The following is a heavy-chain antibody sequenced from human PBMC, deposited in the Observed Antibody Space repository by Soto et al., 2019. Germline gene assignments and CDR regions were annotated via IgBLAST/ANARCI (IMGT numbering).Heavy chain of an antibody. J-gene: IGHJ4*02. Sequence: WETLSLTCTVSGGSISSYYWSWIRQPAGKGLEWIGRIYTSGSTNYNPSLKSRVTMSVDTSKNQFSLKLSSVTAADTAVYYCARTLGCGHSYYFDFWGQVTMVAVYS. CDR3: ARTLGCGHSYYFDF. V-gene: IGHV4-4*07. CDR2: IYTSGST. CDR1: GGSISSYY. D-gene: IGHD2-15*01.